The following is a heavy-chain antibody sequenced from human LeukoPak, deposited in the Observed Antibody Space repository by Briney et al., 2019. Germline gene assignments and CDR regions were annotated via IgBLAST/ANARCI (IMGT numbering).Heavy chain of an antibody. CDR3: TTLWLGPEY. Sequence: AGGSLRLSCAVSGFSFSNAWMNWVRQAPGKGLECVGRIKSVSDGDTTDYAAPVKGRFTISRDDSRCTLYLQMHSLRTEDTAVYYCTTLWLGPEYWGQGTLVTVSS. CDR2: IKSVSDGDTT. V-gene: IGHV3-15*01. CDR1: GFSFSNAW. J-gene: IGHJ4*02. D-gene: IGHD3-10*01.